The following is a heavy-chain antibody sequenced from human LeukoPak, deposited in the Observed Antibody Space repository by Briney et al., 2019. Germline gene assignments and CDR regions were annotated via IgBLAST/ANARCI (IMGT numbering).Heavy chain of an antibody. Sequence: GRSLRLSCAASGFTFSSYAMHWVRQAPGKGLEWVAVISYDGSNKYYADSVKGRFTIPRDNSKNTLYLQMNSLRAEDTAVYYCARGRQDTAMALGYWGQGTLVTVSS. CDR1: GFTFSSYA. V-gene: IGHV3-30-3*01. D-gene: IGHD5-18*01. J-gene: IGHJ4*02. CDR3: ARGRQDTAMALGY. CDR2: ISYDGSNK.